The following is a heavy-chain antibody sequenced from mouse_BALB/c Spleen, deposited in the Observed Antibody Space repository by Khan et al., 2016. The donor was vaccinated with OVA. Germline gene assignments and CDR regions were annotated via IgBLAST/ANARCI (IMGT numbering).Heavy chain of an antibody. V-gene: IGHV2-9*02. CDR1: GFSLTSYG. CDR2: IWAGGST. Sequence: VQLKESGPGLVAPSQSLSITCTVSGFSLTSYGVHWVRQPPGKGLEWLGTIWAGGSTNYNSALMSRLSIIKDNSKSQVFLKMNSLQTDDTAIYYCAREVYYGNLYYFDYWGQGTTRTVSS. D-gene: IGHD2-1*01. J-gene: IGHJ2*01. CDR3: AREVYYGNLYYFDY.